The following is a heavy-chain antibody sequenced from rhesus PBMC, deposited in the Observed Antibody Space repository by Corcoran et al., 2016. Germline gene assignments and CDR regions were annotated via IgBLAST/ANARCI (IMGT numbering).Heavy chain of an antibody. CDR1: GGSISSGYD. J-gene: IGHJ1*01. Sequence: QVQLQESGPGVVKPSETLSLTCAVSGGSISSGYDWSWIRQAPGKGLGWIGYIYGSSGSTNYNPSLKNRVTISKDASKNQFSLKLSSVTAADTAVYYCARVPIAAAGEYFEFWGQGALVTVPS. CDR3: ARVPIAAAGEYFEF. CDR2: IYGSSGST. D-gene: IGHD6-31*01. V-gene: IGHV4-76*01.